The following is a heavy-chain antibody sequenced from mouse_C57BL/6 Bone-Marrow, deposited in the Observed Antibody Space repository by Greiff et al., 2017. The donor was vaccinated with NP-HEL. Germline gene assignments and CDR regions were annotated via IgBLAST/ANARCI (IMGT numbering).Heavy chain of an antibody. J-gene: IGHJ4*01. V-gene: IGHV7-1*01. CDR1: GFTFSDFY. CDR3: ARDRMIKGIMDY. Sequence: EVQGVESGGGLVQSGRSLRLSCATSGFTFSDFYMEWVRQAPGKGLEWIAASRNKANDYTTEYSASVKGRFIVSRDTSQSILYLQMNALRAEDTAIYYCARDRMIKGIMDYWGQGTSVTVSS. D-gene: IGHD2-4*01. CDR2: SRNKANDYTT.